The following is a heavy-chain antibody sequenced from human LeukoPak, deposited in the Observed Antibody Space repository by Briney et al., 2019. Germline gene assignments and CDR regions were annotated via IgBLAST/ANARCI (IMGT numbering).Heavy chain of an antibody. CDR2: IIPILGIA. J-gene: IGHJ4*02. CDR3: ARGPSDYCSGGSCYKVGFGY. CDR1: VCTFSSYA. V-gene: IGHV1-69*04. Sequence: SVKVSCKSSVCTFSSYAISWVRQAPGQGLEWMGRIIPILGIANYAQKFQGRVTITADKSTSTAYMELSSLRSEDTAVYYCARGPSDYCSGGSCYKVGFGYWGQGTLVTVSS. D-gene: IGHD2-15*01.